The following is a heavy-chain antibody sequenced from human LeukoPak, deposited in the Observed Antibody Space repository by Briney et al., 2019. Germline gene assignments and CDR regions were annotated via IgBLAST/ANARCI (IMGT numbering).Heavy chain of an antibody. CDR3: ASRYYYDSSGYYPTDYLFDY. CDR1: GDSIRSSSYY. J-gene: IGHJ4*02. D-gene: IGHD3-22*01. V-gene: IGHV4-39*01. CDR2: MYYSGST. Sequence: SETLSLSCTVSGDSIRSSSYYWGWIRQPPGKGLEWIGSMYYSGSTYDNPSLKSRVTISVDTSKNQFSLKLSSVTAADTAVYYCASRYYYDSSGYYPTDYLFDYWGQGTLVTVSS.